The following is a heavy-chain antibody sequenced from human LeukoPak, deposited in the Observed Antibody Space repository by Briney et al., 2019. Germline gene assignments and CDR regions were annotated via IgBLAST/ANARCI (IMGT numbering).Heavy chain of an antibody. Sequence: PGGSLSLLCAPSGFTFRTLSMNWVRQAAGRGLEWVSTISDNGRSTHYADSVKGRFTISIDNSKNTLNLQMNSLKAEDTAIYYCAKDVRPGGGGMDVWGQGTTVTVSS. CDR1: GFTFRTLS. J-gene: IGHJ6*02. D-gene: IGHD3-10*02. V-gene: IGHV3-23*01. CDR2: ISDNGRST. CDR3: AKDVRPGGGGMDV.